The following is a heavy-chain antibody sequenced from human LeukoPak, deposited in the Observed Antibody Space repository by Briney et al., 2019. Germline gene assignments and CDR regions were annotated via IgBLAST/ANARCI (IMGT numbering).Heavy chain of an antibody. D-gene: IGHD3-10*01. CDR1: GFTFSSYG. CDR3: ARDFPDGSRNWGFDY. CDR2: ISYDGSNK. V-gene: IGHV3-30*03. J-gene: IGHJ4*02. Sequence: GGSLRLSCAASGFTFSSYGMHWVRQAPGKGLEWVAVISYDGSNKYYADSVKGRFTMSRDNSKNTLYLQMNNLRPEDTSVYYCARDFPDGSRNWGFDYWGQGIWVTVSS.